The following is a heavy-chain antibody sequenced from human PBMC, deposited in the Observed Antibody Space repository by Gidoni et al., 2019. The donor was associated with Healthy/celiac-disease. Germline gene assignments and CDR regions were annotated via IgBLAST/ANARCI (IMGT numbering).Heavy chain of an antibody. J-gene: IGHJ1*01. CDR3: AKDSARSSSWCEYFQH. CDR2: IRYDGSNK. Sequence: QVQLVESGGGVVQPGGSLRLSCAASGFTFSSSGMHWVRQAPGKGLEWVAFIRYDGSNKYYADSVKGRFTISRDNSKNTLYLQMNSLRAEDTAVYYCAKDSARSSSWCEYFQHWGQGTLVTVSS. V-gene: IGHV3-30*02. CDR1: GFTFSSSG. D-gene: IGHD6-13*01.